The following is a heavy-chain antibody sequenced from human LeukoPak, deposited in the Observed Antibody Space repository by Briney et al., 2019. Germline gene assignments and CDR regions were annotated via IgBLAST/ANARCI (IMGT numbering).Heavy chain of an antibody. Sequence: SAPTLVNPTQTLTLTCTFSGFSLSTSAVCVGWVRHPPGKAPEWLAFIYGNDDKRYSPSLKTRLTITKDSSKHQVVLTMTNMDPVDTATYFCAQRTTVTSVDNWGQGTLVTVSS. CDR1: GFSLSTSAVC. D-gene: IGHD4-17*01. CDR2: IYGNDDK. J-gene: IGHJ4*02. V-gene: IGHV2-5*01. CDR3: AQRTTVTSVDN.